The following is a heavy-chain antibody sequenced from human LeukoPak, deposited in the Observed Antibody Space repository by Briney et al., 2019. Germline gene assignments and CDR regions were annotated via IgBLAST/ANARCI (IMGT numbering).Heavy chain of an antibody. CDR3: GRKAGDCGGGSCYSIDY. J-gene: IGHJ4*02. D-gene: IGHD2-15*01. CDR2: IIPIFGTA. Sequence: SVKVSCKAFGGSFSSEAISWVRQAPGQGLEWMGGIIPIFGTANYAQKLQGRVTITTDESTSTAYMEVRSLRSEDTAVYYCGRKAGDCGGGSCYSIDYWGQGTLVTVSS. CDR1: GGSFSSEA. V-gene: IGHV1-69*05.